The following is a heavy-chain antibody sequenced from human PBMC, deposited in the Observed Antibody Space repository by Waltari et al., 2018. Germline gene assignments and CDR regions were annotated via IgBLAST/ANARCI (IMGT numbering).Heavy chain of an antibody. V-gene: IGHV4-30-2*01. Sequence: QLQLQESGSGLVKPSQTLSLTCAVSGGSISSGGYSWSWIRQPPGKGLEWIGYIYHSGSTYYNPSLKSRVTISVDRSKNQFSLKLSSVTAADTAVYYCARARVGFSDYLYSSSWYGTTFDYWGQGTLVTVSS. CDR2: IYHSGST. J-gene: IGHJ4*02. CDR1: GGSISSGGYS. CDR3: ARARVGFSDYLYSSSWYGTTFDY. D-gene: IGHD6-13*01.